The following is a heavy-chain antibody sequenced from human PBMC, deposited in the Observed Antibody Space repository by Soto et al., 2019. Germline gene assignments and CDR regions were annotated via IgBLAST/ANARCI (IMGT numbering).Heavy chain of an antibody. V-gene: IGHV4-39*07. D-gene: IGHD2-15*01. Sequence: SETLSVTRTVSGGSIGSSTDYWGWMRQPPGKGLEWIASFFIGGNTYYNPSLKSRVTIYVDTSKNQFSLKLSSVTGADTAVYYCATRPPQIVVTLLPFPSWGQGTPVTVSS. CDR1: GGSIGSSTDY. CDR3: ATRPPQIVVTLLPFPS. CDR2: FFIGGNT. J-gene: IGHJ5*02.